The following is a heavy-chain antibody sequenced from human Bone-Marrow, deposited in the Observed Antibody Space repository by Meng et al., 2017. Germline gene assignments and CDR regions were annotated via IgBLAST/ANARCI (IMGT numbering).Heavy chain of an antibody. CDR1: GFTFSSYG. D-gene: IGHD3-10*01. Sequence: GESLKISCAASGFTFSSYGMHWVRQAPGKGLEWVAVIWYDGSNKYYADSVKGRFTISRDNSKNTLYLQMNSLRAEDTAVYYCARDSTYGSGSYYATLRSHYYGMDVWGQGTTVTVS. CDR3: ARDSTYGSGSYYATLRSHYYGMDV. V-gene: IGHV3-33*01. CDR2: IWYDGSNK. J-gene: IGHJ6*02.